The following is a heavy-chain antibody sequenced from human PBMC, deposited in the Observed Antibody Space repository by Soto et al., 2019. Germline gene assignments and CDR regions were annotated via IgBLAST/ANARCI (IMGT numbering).Heavy chain of an antibody. CDR2: ISHDGSNK. CDR3: ARSHSPYCSGGSCPYYYYYYGMDV. D-gene: IGHD2-15*01. V-gene: IGHV3-30-3*01. Sequence: GGSQRLSCAASGFTFSSYAMHWVRQAPGKGLEWVAVISHDGSNKYYADSVKGRFTISRDNSKNTLYLQMNSLRAEDTAVYYCARSHSPYCSGGSCPYYYYYYGMDVWGQGTTVTVSS. J-gene: IGHJ6*02. CDR1: GFTFSSYA.